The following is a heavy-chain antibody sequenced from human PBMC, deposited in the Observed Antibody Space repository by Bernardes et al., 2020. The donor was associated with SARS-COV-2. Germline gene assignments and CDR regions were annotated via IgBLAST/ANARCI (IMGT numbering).Heavy chain of an antibody. CDR1: GFTFPSSA. Sequence: GGSLITSCAASGFTFPSSAMSWVRQAPGPGLECVSTISRSGGSPYYADSVRGRFTISRDNSKNTLSLQMNSLRAEDTAVYYCAKRSTTALTHFDYWGQGTLVTGSS. D-gene: IGHD7-27*01. CDR2: ISRSGGSP. CDR3: AKRSTTALTHFDY. V-gene: IGHV3-23*01. J-gene: IGHJ4*02.